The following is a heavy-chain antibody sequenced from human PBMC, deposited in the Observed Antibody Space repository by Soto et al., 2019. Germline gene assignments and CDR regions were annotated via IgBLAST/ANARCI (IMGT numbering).Heavy chain of an antibody. V-gene: IGHV3-30*18. CDR1: GFTFSSYG. J-gene: IGHJ4*02. Sequence: QVQLVESGGGVVQPGRSLRLSCAASGFTFSSYGMHWVRQAPGKGLEWVAVISYDGSNKYYADSVKGRFTISRDNSKNTLYLQMNSLRAEDTAVYYCAKDGHYSSGHQLPPPGPPEFDYWGQGTLVTVSS. CDR2: ISYDGSNK. CDR3: AKDGHYSSGHQLPPPGPPEFDY. D-gene: IGHD6-19*01.